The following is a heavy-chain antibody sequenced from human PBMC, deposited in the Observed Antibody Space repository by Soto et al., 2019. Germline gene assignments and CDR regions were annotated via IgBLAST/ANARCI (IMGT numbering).Heavy chain of an antibody. CDR1: GGSNRRYY. V-gene: IGHV4-4*07. CDR2: IYPGGST. Sequence: QTLYLTCTVSGGSNRRYYWSWIQQSAGHGLQWIGRIYPGGSTNYNPSLKSRVTMSADTSKNQFSLRLTSVTAADTAVYYCARANVGPPGGGSWIMPVDGWGQGTLVTFSS. D-gene: IGHD2-15*01. J-gene: IGHJ4*02. CDR3: ARANVGPPGGGSWIMPVDG.